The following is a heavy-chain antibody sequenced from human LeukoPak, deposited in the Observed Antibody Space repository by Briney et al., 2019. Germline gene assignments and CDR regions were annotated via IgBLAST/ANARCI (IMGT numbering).Heavy chain of an antibody. J-gene: IGHJ4*02. V-gene: IGHV1-18*01. Sequence: ASVTVSCKASGYTFTSYGISWVRQAPGQGLEWMGWISAYNGNTNYAQKLQGRVTMTTDASTSTAYMELRSLRSDDTAVYYCARDRVGATNFDYWGQGTLVTVSS. CDR2: ISAYNGNT. CDR3: ARDRVGATNFDY. D-gene: IGHD1-26*01. CDR1: GYTFTSYG.